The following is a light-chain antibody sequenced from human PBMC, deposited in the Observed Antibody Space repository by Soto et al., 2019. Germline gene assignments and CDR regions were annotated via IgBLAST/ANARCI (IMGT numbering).Light chain of an antibody. CDR1: QRISTY. Sequence: DIQMTQTPSSLSASVGDGVTITCRASQRISTYLNWYRQKPGQAPQVLIHAASVLQGGVPSRFSGSGSGTDFTLTISSLQPEDFATYYCQQGYSYPHTFGQGTKVDIK. J-gene: IGKJ2*01. CDR2: AAS. V-gene: IGKV1-39*01. CDR3: QQGYSYPHT.